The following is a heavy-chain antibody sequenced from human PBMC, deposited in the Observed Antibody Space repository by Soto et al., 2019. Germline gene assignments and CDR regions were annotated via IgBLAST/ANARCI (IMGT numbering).Heavy chain of an antibody. CDR2: FNTYNGNT. J-gene: IGHJ4*02. D-gene: IGHD5-18*01. V-gene: IGHV1-18*01. Sequence: QGQLVQSGAEVKKPGASVKVSCKASGYTFSSYGITWVRQAPGQRLEWMGWFNTYNGNTNYAQKFQGRVTMTTDTSTSTAYMELRSLRSDDTAVYYCARERGGYSYGDYWGQGALVTVSS. CDR3: ARERGGYSYGDY. CDR1: GYTFSSYG.